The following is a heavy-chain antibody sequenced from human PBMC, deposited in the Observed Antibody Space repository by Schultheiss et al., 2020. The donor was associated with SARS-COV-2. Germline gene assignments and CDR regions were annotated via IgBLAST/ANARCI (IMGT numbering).Heavy chain of an antibody. D-gene: IGHD2-2*02. Sequence: GGSLRLSCAASGFTLSSYSMNWVRQAPGKGLEWVSYISYSSSFIYYADSVKGRFTISRDNAKNSLYLQMNSLRAEDTAVYYCAREYPLPLSYYYYGMDVWGQGTTVTVSS. CDR1: GFTLSSYS. J-gene: IGHJ6*02. CDR3: AREYPLPLSYYYYGMDV. CDR2: ISYSSSFI. V-gene: IGHV3-21*05.